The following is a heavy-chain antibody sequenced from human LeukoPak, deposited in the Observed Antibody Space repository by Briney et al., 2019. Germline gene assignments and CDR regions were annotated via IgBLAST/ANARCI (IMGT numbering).Heavy chain of an antibody. V-gene: IGHV3-30*02. CDR1: GFIFSSDG. Sequence: GGSLRLSCAASGFIFSSDGMYWFRQAPRKGVQGVALIRYDGSNKYYAHSAKGRFTISRDNSKNTLYLQMNSLRAEDTAVYYCAKDLVSYSSGRHDYWGQGTLVTVSS. CDR3: AKDLVSYSSGRHDY. CDR2: IRYDGSNK. D-gene: IGHD6-19*01. J-gene: IGHJ4*02.